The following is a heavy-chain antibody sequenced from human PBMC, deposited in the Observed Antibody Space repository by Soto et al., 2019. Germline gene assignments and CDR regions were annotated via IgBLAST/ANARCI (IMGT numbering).Heavy chain of an antibody. CDR1: GGSISSGGYY. Sequence: SETLSLTCTVSGGSISSGGYYWSWIRQHPGKGLEWIGYIYYSGSTYYNPSLKSRVTISVDTSKNQFSLKLSSVTAADTAVYYWARERGGTMVRGVLRNYYYYGMDVWGQGTTVTVSS. D-gene: IGHD3-10*01. J-gene: IGHJ6*02. CDR3: ARERGGTMVRGVLRNYYYYGMDV. V-gene: IGHV4-31*03. CDR2: IYYSGST.